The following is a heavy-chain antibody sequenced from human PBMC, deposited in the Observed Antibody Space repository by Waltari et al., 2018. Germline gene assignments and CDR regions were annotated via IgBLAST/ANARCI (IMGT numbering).Heavy chain of an antibody. Sequence: QITLKESGPTLVKPTQTLTLTCTFSGFSLSTSGVGVGWIRQPPGKALEWLALIYWNDDKRYSPSLKSRLTITKDTPKNPVVLTMTNMDPVDTATYYCAHSLDSSSSGYFDYWGQGTLVTVSS. CDR3: AHSLDSSSSGYFDY. CDR1: GFSLSTSGVG. V-gene: IGHV2-5*01. CDR2: IYWNDDK. D-gene: IGHD6-6*01. J-gene: IGHJ4*02.